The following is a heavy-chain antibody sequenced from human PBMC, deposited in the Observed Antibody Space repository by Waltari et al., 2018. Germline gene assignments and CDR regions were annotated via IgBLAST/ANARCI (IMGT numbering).Heavy chain of an antibody. D-gene: IGHD2-15*01. CDR1: GYIFTDHY. J-gene: IGHJ4*02. CDR2: MNPNSGGT. Sequence: QVHLVQSGTEVKKPGASVRVSCKASGYIFTDHYIHWLRQAPGQGLEWMGWMNPNSGGTNYAQKFQGRVTMTRDTSTNTAYMDLTSLTSDDTALYCCARDGGFDFWGQGSLVTVSS. CDR3: ARDGGFDF. V-gene: IGHV1-2*02.